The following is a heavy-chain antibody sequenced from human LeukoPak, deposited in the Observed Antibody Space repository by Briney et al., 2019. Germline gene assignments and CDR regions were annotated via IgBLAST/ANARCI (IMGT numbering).Heavy chain of an antibody. J-gene: IGHJ6*03. V-gene: IGHV3-23*01. CDR3: AKDSGYYDFWGASYYYYYMDV. CDR1: GFTFSSYA. CDR2: ISGSGGST. Sequence: PGGSLRLSCAASGFTFSSYAMSWVRQAPGKGLEWVSAISGSGGSTYYADSVKGRFTISRDNSKNTLYLQMDSLRAEDTAVYYCAKDSGYYDFWGASYYYYYMDVWGKGTTVTVSS. D-gene: IGHD3-3*01.